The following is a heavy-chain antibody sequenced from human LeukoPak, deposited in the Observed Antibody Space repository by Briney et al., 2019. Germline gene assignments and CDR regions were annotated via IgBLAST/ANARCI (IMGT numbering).Heavy chain of an antibody. CDR1: GFTFDDYG. J-gene: IGHJ2*01. D-gene: IGHD6-13*01. CDR2: ISWNRGSI. CDR3: AKGGAAADHYWYFHL. Sequence: GGSLRLSCAASGFTFDDYGMHGVRHAPGKGLEGVSGISWNRGSIGYADSVKGRFTISRDTAKNSLYLQMNSLRPEDTALYYCAKGGAAADHYWYFHLWGRGTLVTVSS. V-gene: IGHV3-9*01.